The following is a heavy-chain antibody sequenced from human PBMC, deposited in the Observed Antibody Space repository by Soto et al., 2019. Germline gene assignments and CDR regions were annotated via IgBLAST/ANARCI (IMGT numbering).Heavy chain of an antibody. V-gene: IGHV3-23*01. Sequence: EVQLLESGGGLLQPGGSLRLSCAGSGFTFINFAMNWVRQAPGKGLEWVSTISGGGDAAFFADSVRGRFTISRDNSKDTVTLQMNSLGVDDTAVYYCARKVPGSTSRPDYWYFDLWGRGTLVTVSS. CDR2: ISGGGDAA. J-gene: IGHJ2*01. D-gene: IGHD3-10*01. CDR3: ARKVPGSTSRPDYWYFDL. CDR1: GFTFINFA.